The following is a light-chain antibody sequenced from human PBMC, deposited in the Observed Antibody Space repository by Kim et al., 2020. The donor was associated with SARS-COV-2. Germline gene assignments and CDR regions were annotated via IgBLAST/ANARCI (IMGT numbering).Light chain of an antibody. CDR3: QIWDTASDHVV. Sequence: APGRTATSSCGDNNRGSKNVLWDQRKPGQAPVLAILADRDRPSGIPERFSGSNGGNTATLTISRVEAGDEADYYCQIWDTASDHVVFGGGTQLTVL. CDR2: ADR. V-gene: IGLV3-21*03. J-gene: IGLJ2*01. CDR1: NRGSKN.